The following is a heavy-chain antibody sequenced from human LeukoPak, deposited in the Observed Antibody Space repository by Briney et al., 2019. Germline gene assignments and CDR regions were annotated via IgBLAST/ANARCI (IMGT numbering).Heavy chain of an antibody. J-gene: IGHJ4*02. CDR1: GFTFSSYA. CDR3: ATKTRNHFDY. V-gene: IGHV3-23*01. D-gene: IGHD2-2*01. Sequence: GGSLRLSCAAFGFTFSSYAMNWVRHAPGKGLEWVSSISASGSGTNYADSVKGRFTISRDSSDNTLSLQMNSLRAEDTAVYYCATKTRNHFDYWGQGTLVTVSS. CDR2: ISASGSGT.